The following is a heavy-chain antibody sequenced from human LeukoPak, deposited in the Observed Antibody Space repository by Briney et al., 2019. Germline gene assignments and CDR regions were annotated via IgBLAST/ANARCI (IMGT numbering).Heavy chain of an antibody. J-gene: IGHJ5*02. CDR2: IYYSGST. Sequence: SETLSLTCTVSGGSISSYYWSWIRQPPGKGLEWIGYIYYSGSTNYSPSLKSRVTISVDTSKNQFSLKLSSVTAADTAVYYCARHGGSSWFWGFDPWGQGTLVTVSS. D-gene: IGHD6-13*01. V-gene: IGHV4-59*08. CDR3: ARHGGSSWFWGFDP. CDR1: GGSISSYY.